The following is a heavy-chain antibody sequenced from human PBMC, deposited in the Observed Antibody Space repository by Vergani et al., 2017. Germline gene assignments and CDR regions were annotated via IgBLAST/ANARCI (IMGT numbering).Heavy chain of an antibody. V-gene: IGHV3-23*01. D-gene: IGHD2-2*01. CDR3: AKRYCSSTSCYWYFDL. CDR2: ISGSGGST. Sequence: EVQLLESGGGLVQPGGSLRLSCAASGFTFSSYAMSWVRQAPGKGLEWLSAISGSGGSTYYADSVKGRFTISRDNSKNTLYLQMNSLRAEDTAVYYCAKRYCSSTSCYWYFDLWGRGTLVTVSS. J-gene: IGHJ2*01. CDR1: GFTFSSYA.